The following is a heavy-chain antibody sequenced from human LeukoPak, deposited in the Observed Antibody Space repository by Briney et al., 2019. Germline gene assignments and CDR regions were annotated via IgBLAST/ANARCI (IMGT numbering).Heavy chain of an antibody. J-gene: IGHJ6*02. CDR2: ISWDGGST. CDR1: RSTFVDYT. Sequence: GGSLRLSSAASRSTFVDYTMHWVRQAPGKGLEWVSLISWDGGSTYYADFVEGRFTLSRDNSKNSLYLQMNSQRTEYTALYYCANDVVPAANSIGMDVGGQGTTVTVSS. CDR3: ANDVVPAANSIGMDV. D-gene: IGHD2-2*01. V-gene: IGHV3-43*01.